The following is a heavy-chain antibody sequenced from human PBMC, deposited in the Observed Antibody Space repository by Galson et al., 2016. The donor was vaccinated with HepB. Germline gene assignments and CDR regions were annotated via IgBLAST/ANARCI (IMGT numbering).Heavy chain of an antibody. D-gene: IGHD2-2*01. CDR3: AKAPPLRLGYCSGTNCYHYGMDV. J-gene: IGHJ6*02. CDR1: GFPFHSYT. Sequence: SLRLSCAASGFPFHSYTMNWVRQAPGKGLEWVSSISANGDSTYYADSVKGRFTVSRDNSKNTLYLQMSSLRAEDTGVYYCAKAPPLRLGYCSGTNCYHYGMDVWGQGTTVIVSS. V-gene: IGHV3-23*01. CDR2: ISANGDST.